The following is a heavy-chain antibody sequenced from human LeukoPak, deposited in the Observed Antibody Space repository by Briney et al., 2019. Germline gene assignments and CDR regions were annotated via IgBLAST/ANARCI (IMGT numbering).Heavy chain of an antibody. J-gene: IGHJ5*02. CDR1: GGSFSGYY. Sequence: PSETLSLTCAVYGGSFSGYYWSWIRQPPGKGLEWIGEINHSGSTNYNPSLKSRVTISVDTSKNQFSLKLNSVTAADTAVYYCARGITTVVTLNWFDPWGQGTLVTVSS. D-gene: IGHD4-23*01. V-gene: IGHV4-34*01. CDR3: ARGITTVVTLNWFDP. CDR2: INHSGST.